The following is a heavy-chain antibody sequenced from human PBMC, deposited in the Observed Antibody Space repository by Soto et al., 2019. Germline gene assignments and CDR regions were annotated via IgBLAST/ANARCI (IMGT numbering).Heavy chain of an antibody. V-gene: IGHV3-66*01. CDR2: IQSGGTT. Sequence: ESGGGLVQPGGSLRLSCAASGFTVSSKYMSWVRQAPGKGLEWVSLIQSGGTTYYADSVKGRFAISRDSSKNMLHLQMDSLRAEDTAVYYCARDDILCCGSSCYGVPVDVWGKGTTVTVSS. J-gene: IGHJ6*04. CDR3: ARDDILCCGSSCYGVPVDV. CDR1: GFTVSSKY. D-gene: IGHD2-15*01.